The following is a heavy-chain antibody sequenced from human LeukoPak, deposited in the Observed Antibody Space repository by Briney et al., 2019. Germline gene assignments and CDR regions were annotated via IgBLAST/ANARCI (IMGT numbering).Heavy chain of an antibody. CDR1: GFTFSSYA. CDR3: AKSSFGGIYSGYESY. J-gene: IGHJ4*02. Sequence: PGGSLRLSCAASGFTFSSYALSWVRQAPGKGLEWVSAISGSGRSTYYADSVKGRFTISRDNSKNTLNLQMNSLRAEDTAVYYCAKSSFGGIYSGYESYWGQGTLVTVSS. V-gene: IGHV3-23*01. D-gene: IGHD5-12*01. CDR2: ISGSGRST.